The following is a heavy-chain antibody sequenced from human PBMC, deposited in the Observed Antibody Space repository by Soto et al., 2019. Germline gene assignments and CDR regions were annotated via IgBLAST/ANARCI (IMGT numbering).Heavy chain of an antibody. J-gene: IGHJ6*02. V-gene: IGHV3-7*01. CDR1: GSTFTSYW. D-gene: IGHD3-10*01. CDR2: IKQDGSEK. CDR3: ASPRGGYYYYGLDV. Sequence: GGSLRLSCAASGSTFTSYWMSWVRQAPGKGLEWVANIKQDGSEKYFVDSVKGRFTISRDNAKNSLYLQMSSLRVEDTAVYYCASPRGGYYYYGLDVWGQGTTVTVSS.